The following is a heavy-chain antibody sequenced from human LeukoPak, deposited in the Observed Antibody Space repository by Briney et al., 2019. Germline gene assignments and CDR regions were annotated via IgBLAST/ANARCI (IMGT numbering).Heavy chain of an antibody. CDR3: VRGTPTPGMDY. J-gene: IGHJ4*02. CDR2: IDTTTGNP. Sequence: ASVNVSCKASGYPFSAHFLNWVRQAPGQGLEWMGNIDTTTGNPRYAQDFTGRFVFSLDTSVSTAYLQITSLKADDTAAYYCVRGTPTPGMDYWGQGTQVTVSS. CDR1: GYPFSAHF. V-gene: IGHV7-4-1*02. D-gene: IGHD3-10*01.